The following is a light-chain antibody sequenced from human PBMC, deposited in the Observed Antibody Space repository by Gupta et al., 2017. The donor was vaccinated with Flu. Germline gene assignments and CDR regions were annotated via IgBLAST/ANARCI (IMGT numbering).Light chain of an antibody. CDR1: QSLWGY. CDR3: LQYSSYSHWT. V-gene: IGKV1-5*03. Sequence: STLSASIGDSGIITCRASQSLWGYLAWYQQKPGKAPRLLIYKASTLERGVPSRFSGSGAGTEFTLTISGLQPDDFATYYCLQYSSYSHWTFGQGTMVEFK. CDR2: KAS. J-gene: IGKJ1*01.